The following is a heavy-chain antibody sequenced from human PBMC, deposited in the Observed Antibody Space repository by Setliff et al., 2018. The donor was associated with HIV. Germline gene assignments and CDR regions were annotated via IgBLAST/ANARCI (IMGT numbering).Heavy chain of an antibody. CDR1: GFTVSSNY. CDR3: ATSSSSWYGDAFDI. D-gene: IGHD6-13*01. CDR2: IYSGGST. Sequence: QSGGSLRLSCAASGFTVSSNYMSWVRQAPGKGLEWVSVIYSGGSTYYADSVKGRFTISRDNSKNTLYLQMNSLRAEDTAVYYCATSSSSWYGDAFDIWGQGTMVTVSS. V-gene: IGHV3-66*02. J-gene: IGHJ3*02.